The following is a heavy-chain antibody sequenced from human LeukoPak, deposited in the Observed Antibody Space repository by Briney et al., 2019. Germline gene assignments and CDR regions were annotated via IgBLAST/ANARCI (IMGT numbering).Heavy chain of an antibody. CDR2: IYYSGST. CDR1: GGSISSSSYY. Sequence: PSETLSLTCTVSGGSISSSSYYWGWIRQPPGKGLEWIGSIYYSGSTYYNPSLKSRVTMSVDTSKNQFSLKLSSVTAADTAVYYCARDNRGYCSSTSCLVGYYYYMDVWGKGTTVTISS. V-gene: IGHV4-39*07. D-gene: IGHD2-2*01. CDR3: ARDNRGYCSSTSCLVGYYYYMDV. J-gene: IGHJ6*03.